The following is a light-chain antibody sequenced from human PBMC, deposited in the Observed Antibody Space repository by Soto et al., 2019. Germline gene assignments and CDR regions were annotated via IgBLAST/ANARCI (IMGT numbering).Light chain of an antibody. CDR2: SNN. CDR3: SSYTTTKTVV. CDR1: SSNIGSNT. Sequence: QTVVTQPPSASGTPGQRVTISCSGSSSNIGSNTVNWYQQLPGTAPKLLIYSNNQRPSGVPDRFSGSKSGTSASLAISGLQSEDEADYYCSSYTTTKTVVFGGWTKLTV. J-gene: IGLJ2*01. V-gene: IGLV1-44*01.